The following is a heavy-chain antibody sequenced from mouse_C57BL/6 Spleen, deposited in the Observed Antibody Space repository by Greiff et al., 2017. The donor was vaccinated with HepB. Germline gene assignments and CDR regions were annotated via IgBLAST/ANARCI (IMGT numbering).Heavy chain of an antibody. CDR2: INPNNGGT. D-gene: IGHD3-3*01. CDR3: ARRWHEEGYYCDY. J-gene: IGHJ2*01. V-gene: IGHV1-18*01. Sequence: EVQLQQSGPELVKPGASVKISCKASGYTFTDYYMDWVKQSHGKSLEWIGDINPNNGGTIYNQKFKGKATLTVDKSSSTAYMELRSLTSEDTAVYFCARRWHEEGYYCDYGRQGTTLTVSS. CDR1: GYTFTDYY.